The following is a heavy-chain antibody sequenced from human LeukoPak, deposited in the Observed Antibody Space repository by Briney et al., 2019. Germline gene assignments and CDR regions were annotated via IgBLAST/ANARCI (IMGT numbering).Heavy chain of an antibody. CDR1: GGTFSSYA. CDR3: ARDKGSSWYRNLIDP. Sequence: SVKVSCKASGGTFSSYAISWVRQAPGQGLEWMGRIIPIFGTANYAQKFQGRVTITTDESTSTAYMELSSLRSEDTAVYYCARDKGSSWYRNLIDPWGQGTLVTVSS. D-gene: IGHD6-13*01. V-gene: IGHV1-69*05. CDR2: IIPIFGTA. J-gene: IGHJ5*02.